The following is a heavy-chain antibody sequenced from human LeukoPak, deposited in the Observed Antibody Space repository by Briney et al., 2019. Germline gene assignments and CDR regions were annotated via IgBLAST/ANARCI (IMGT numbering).Heavy chain of an antibody. J-gene: IGHJ6*03. V-gene: IGHV3-21*01. CDR3: ATPTHSTSCPGRCYYRDV. D-gene: IGHD2-2*01. CDR2: ISSSSSYI. CDR1: GFTFSSYS. Sequence: GGSLRLSCAASGFTFSSYSMNWVRQAPGKGLEWVSSISSSSSYIYYADSVKGRFTISRDNAKNSLYLQMNSLRAEDTAVYYCATPTHSTSCPGRCYYRDVGGKGTTVTVS.